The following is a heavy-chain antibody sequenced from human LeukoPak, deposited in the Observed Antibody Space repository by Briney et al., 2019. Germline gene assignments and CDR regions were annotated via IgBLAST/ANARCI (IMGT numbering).Heavy chain of an antibody. J-gene: IGHJ5*02. V-gene: IGHV1-69*13. CDR1: RGTFSSYA. CDR3: ARDLAMVRGARYRPYKWFDP. Sequence: GASVKVSCKASRGTFSSYAIIWVRQAPGQGLEWMGGIIPTFGTAAYAKKFQGRVMISADESTSTAYMELSSLTSEDTAVYYCARDLAMVRGARYRPYKWFDPWGQGTLVTVSS. CDR2: IIPTFGTA. D-gene: IGHD3-10*01.